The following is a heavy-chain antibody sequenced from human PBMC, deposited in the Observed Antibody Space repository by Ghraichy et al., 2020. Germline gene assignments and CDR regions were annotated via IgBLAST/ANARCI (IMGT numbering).Heavy chain of an antibody. CDR1: GFTFDDYA. V-gene: IGHV3-9*01. CDR3: AKASWDDSSGLDY. D-gene: IGHD3-22*01. J-gene: IGHJ4*02. CDR2: ISWNSGSI. Sequence: GGSLRLSCAASGFTFDDYAMHWVRQAPGKGLEWVSGISWNSGSIGYADSVKGRFTISRDNAKNSLYLQMNSLRAEDTALYYCAKASWDDSSGLDYWGQGTLVTVSS.